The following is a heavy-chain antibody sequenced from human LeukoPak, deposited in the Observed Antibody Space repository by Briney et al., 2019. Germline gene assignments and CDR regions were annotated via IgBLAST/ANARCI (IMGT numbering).Heavy chain of an antibody. CDR2: IYGADAA. D-gene: IGHD6-13*01. Sequence: GGSPRLSSAASGFNVSSNYMTWIRQAPGKGLEWVSLIYGADAAYYAESVRGRFMISRDNLKNTLFLQMNSLRVEDTAVYYCVTSTGQQFIPYDYWGQGTHVTVSS. V-gene: IGHV3-66*02. CDR1: GFNVSSNY. CDR3: VTSTGQQFIPYDY. J-gene: IGHJ4*02.